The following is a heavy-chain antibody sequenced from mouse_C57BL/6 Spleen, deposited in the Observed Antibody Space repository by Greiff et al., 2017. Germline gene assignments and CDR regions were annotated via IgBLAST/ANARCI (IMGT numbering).Heavy chain of an antibody. CDR1: GFTFTDYY. CDR3: ARSQGYYAMDY. Sequence: EVQVVESGGGLVQPGGSLSLSCAASGFTFTDYYMSWVRQPPGKALEWLGFIRNKANGYTTEYSASVKGRFTISRDNSQSILYLQMNALRAEDSATYYCARSQGYYAMDYWGQGTSVTVSS. J-gene: IGHJ4*01. CDR2: IRNKANGYTT. V-gene: IGHV7-3*01.